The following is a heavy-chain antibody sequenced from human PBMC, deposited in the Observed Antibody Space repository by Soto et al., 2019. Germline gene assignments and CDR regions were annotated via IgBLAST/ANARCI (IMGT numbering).Heavy chain of an antibody. CDR1: GFTFSSCA. CDR3: AKVQYWYYGSGSFYGMDV. J-gene: IGHJ6*02. V-gene: IGHV3-23*01. CDR2: ISGSGGST. Sequence: PGGSLRLSCAASGFTFSSCAMSWVRQAPGKGLEWVSAISGSGGSTYYADSVKGRFTISRDNSKNTLYLQMNSLRAEDTAVYYCAKVQYWYYGSGSFYGMDVWGQGTTVTVSS. D-gene: IGHD3-10*01.